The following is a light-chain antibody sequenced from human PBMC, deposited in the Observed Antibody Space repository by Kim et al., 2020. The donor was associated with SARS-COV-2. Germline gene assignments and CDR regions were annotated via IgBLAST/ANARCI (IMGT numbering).Light chain of an antibody. Sequence: QRVTISVTGGSSNIVAGYDVHWYQQLPGTAPKLLIYGNSKRPSGVPDRFSGSKSGTSASLAITGLQAEDEADYYCQSYDSSLSGSVFGGGTQLTVL. CDR2: GNS. CDR3: QSYDSSLSGSV. V-gene: IGLV1-40*01. J-gene: IGLJ3*02. CDR1: SSNIVAGYD.